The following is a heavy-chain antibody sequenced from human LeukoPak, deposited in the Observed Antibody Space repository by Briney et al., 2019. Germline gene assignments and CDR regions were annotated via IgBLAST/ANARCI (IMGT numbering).Heavy chain of an antibody. V-gene: IGHV4-34*01. CDR1: GGSFSGYY. J-gene: IGHJ4*02. CDR3: ARGPYYDSSGYYAYFDY. D-gene: IGHD3-22*01. Sequence: SETLSLTCAVYGGSFSGYYWSWIRQPPGKGLEWIGEINHSGSTNYNPSLKSRVTISVDTSKNQFSLKLSSVTAADTAVYYCARGPYYDSSGYYAYFDYWGQGTLVTVSS. CDR2: INHSGST.